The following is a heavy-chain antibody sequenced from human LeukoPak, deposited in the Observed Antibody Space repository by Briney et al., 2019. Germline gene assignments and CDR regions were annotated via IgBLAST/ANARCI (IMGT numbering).Heavy chain of an antibody. CDR3: ARRYSDGWYFDY. CDR2: IYYSGST. V-gene: IGHV4-31*03. Sequence: PSETLSLTCTVSGGSISSGGYYWSWIRQHPGKGLEWIGYIYYSGSTYYHPSLKSRVTISVDTSKNQFSLKLSSVTAADTAVYYCARRYSDGWYFDYWGQGTLVTVSS. CDR1: GGSISSGGYY. J-gene: IGHJ4*02. D-gene: IGHD5-18*01.